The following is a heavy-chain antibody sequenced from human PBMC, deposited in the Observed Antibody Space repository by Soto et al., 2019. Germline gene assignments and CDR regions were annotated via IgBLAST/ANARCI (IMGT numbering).Heavy chain of an antibody. CDR2: FNPNSGDT. Sequence: GASVKVSCKAFGYIFTAYFLHWVGQAPGQGLEWVGWFNPNSGDTIYAQKFQGRVTLTGDTSISTAYMELYSLTSDDTAVYYCAREASAVISLDYWGQGTLVTVSS. CDR1: GYIFTAYF. CDR3: AREASAVISLDY. V-gene: IGHV1-2*02. D-gene: IGHD6-19*01. J-gene: IGHJ4*02.